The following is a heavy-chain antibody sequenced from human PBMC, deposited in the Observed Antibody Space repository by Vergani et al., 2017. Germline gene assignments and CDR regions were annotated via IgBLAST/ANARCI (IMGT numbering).Heavy chain of an antibody. CDR2: INPSGGST. D-gene: IGHD3-10*01. J-gene: IGHJ6*03. CDR3: ARQRITMVRGVINDYYYMDV. Sequence: QVPLVQSGAEVKKPGASVKVSCKASGYTFTSYYMHWVRQAPGQGLEWMGIINPSGGSTSYAQKFQGRVTMTRDTSTSTVYMELSSLRSEDTAVYYCARQRITMVRGVINDYYYMDVWGKGTTVTVSS. CDR1: GYTFTSYY. V-gene: IGHV1-46*01.